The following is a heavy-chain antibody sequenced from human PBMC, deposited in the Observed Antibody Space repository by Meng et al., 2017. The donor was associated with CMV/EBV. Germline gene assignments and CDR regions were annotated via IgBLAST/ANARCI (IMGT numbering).Heavy chain of an antibody. Sequence: GESLKISCAASGFTSSSYDMNWVRQATGKGLEWVSAIGTAGDTYYPGSVKGRFTISRENAKNSLYLQMNSLRAGDTAVYCCARGPGYCSSTSCYMWLDGGGMDVWGQRAKVTVSS. V-gene: IGHV3-13*01. CDR2: IGTAGDT. D-gene: IGHD2-2*02. CDR3: ARGPGYCSSTSCYMWLDGGGMDV. CDR1: GFTSSSYD. J-gene: IGHJ6*02.